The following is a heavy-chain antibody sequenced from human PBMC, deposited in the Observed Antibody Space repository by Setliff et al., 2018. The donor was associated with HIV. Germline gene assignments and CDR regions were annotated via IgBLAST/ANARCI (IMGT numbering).Heavy chain of an antibody. Sequence: SETLSLTCAVYGGSFSGYYWSWIRQSPGKGLEWIGEINHTGSTNYIPSLKSRLTMSVDTSKNQFSLKLSSVTAADTAVYYCARTRGYCSATSCYALRGPDYWGQGTLVTVSS. D-gene: IGHD2-2*01. CDR2: INHTGST. V-gene: IGHV4-34*01. J-gene: IGHJ4*02. CDR3: ARTRGYCSATSCYALRGPDY. CDR1: GGSFSGYY.